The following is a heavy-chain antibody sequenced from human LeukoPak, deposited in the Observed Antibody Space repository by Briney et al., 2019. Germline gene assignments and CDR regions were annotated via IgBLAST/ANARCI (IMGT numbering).Heavy chain of an antibody. Sequence: GGSLRLSCAASGLIFSNYWMTWVRQAPGKGLEWVANIKEDGSETYYVDSVKGRFTISRDNDKNTLYLQMNSLRAEDTAVYYCARGGVASLDYWGQGTLVTVSS. D-gene: IGHD3-3*01. CDR2: IKEDGSET. CDR3: ARGGVASLDY. V-gene: IGHV3-7*01. CDR1: GLIFSNYW. J-gene: IGHJ4*02.